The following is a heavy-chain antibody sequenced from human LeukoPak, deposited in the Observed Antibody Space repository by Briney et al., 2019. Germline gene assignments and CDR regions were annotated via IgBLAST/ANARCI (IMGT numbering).Heavy chain of an antibody. D-gene: IGHD3-22*01. Sequence: PGGSLRLSCAASGLTLSYVWMTWVRQAPGKGLEWVSGINWNGDSTDYADSVKGRFTISRDNAKNSLYLQMNSLRAEDTALYYCARDLRVVITGSFDSWGQGTLVTVSS. CDR3: ARDLRVVITGSFDS. V-gene: IGHV3-20*04. CDR1: GLTLSYVW. CDR2: INWNGDST. J-gene: IGHJ4*02.